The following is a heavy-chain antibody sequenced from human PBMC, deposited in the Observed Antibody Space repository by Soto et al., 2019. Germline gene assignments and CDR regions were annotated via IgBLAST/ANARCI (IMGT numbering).Heavy chain of an antibody. Sequence: QVQLVQSGAEVKKPGSSVKVSCKASGGTFSRYAISWVRQAPGQGLEWMGGISPIFGTANYAQKFQGRVTITADESTSTAYMELSSLRSEDTAVYYCARDRIAARPVYYYYYGMDVWGQGTTVTVSS. CDR3: ARDRIAARPVYYYYYGMDV. CDR2: ISPIFGTA. CDR1: GGTFSRYA. J-gene: IGHJ6*02. D-gene: IGHD6-6*01. V-gene: IGHV1-69*01.